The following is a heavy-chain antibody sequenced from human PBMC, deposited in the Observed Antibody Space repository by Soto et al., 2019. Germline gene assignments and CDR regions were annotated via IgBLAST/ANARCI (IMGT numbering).Heavy chain of an antibody. J-gene: IGHJ4*02. V-gene: IGHV3-66*01. D-gene: IGHD6-19*01. CDR1: GFTVSSNY. CDR3: ARGYSSGWYGENDY. Sequence: RRLSCAASGFTVSSNYMSWVRQAPGKGLEWVSVIYSGGSTYYADSVKGRFTISRDNSKNTLYLQMNSLRAEDTAVYYCARGYSSGWYGENDYWGQGTLVTVSS. CDR2: IYSGGST.